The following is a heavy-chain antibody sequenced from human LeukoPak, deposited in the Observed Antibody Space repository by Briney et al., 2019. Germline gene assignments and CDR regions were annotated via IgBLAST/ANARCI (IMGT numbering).Heavy chain of an antibody. CDR2: ISSSSNTI. V-gene: IGHV3-48*04. CDR1: GFSLSSYS. J-gene: IGHJ4*02. Sequence: GGSLRLSCAASGFSLSSYSMDWFRQTPGKGLEWISYISSSSNTIYYADSVQGRFTISRDTAKNSLYLQMNSLRAEDTAIYYCSRLRGYSYGYGDYWGQGTLVTVSS. D-gene: IGHD5-18*01. CDR3: SRLRGYSYGYGDY.